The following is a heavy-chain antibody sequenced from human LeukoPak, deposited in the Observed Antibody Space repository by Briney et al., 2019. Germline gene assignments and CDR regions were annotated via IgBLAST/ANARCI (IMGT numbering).Heavy chain of an antibody. CDR1: GGTFSSYA. CDR2: IIPIFGTA. Sequence: SVKVSCKASGGTFSSYAISWVRQAPGQGLEWMGGIIPIFGTANYAQKFQGRVTLTTDESTSTDYMELSSLRSEDTAVYYCARGDRSGYYPYFYYWGQGTLVTVSS. J-gene: IGHJ4*02. V-gene: IGHV1-69*05. D-gene: IGHD3-22*01. CDR3: ARGDRSGYYPYFYY.